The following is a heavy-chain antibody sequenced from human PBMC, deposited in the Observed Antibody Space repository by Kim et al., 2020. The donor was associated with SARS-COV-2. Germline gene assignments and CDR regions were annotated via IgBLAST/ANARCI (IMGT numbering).Heavy chain of an antibody. D-gene: IGHD3-10*01. V-gene: IGHV4-38-2*02. CDR1: GYSISSGYY. Sequence: SETLSLTCTVSGYSISSGYYWGWIRQPPGKGLEWIGSIYHSGSTYYNPSLKSRVTISVDTSKNQFSLKLSSVTAADTAVYYCARVGAMVRGVPQQQDYYYYGMDVWGQGTTVTVSS. CDR3: ARVGAMVRGVPQQQDYYYYGMDV. CDR2: IYHSGST. J-gene: IGHJ6*02.